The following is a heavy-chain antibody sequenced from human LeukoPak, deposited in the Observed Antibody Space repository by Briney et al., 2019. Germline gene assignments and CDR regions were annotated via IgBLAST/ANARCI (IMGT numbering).Heavy chain of an antibody. CDR2: ISGSSGTT. J-gene: IGHJ4*02. Sequence: GGSLRLSCAASGFTFIDYSMNWVRQAPGKGLEWVSYISGSSGTTYYADSLKGRFTISRDNAKNSLYLQMNSLRAEDTAVYYCARGSNTIFGAYWGQGTLVTVSS. CDR1: GFTFIDYS. D-gene: IGHD3-3*01. CDR3: ARGSNTIFGAY. V-gene: IGHV3-48*01.